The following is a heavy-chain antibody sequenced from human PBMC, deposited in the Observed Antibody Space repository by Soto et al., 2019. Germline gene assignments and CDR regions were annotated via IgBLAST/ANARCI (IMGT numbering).Heavy chain of an antibody. CDR1: GFTFSGSA. J-gene: IGHJ3*02. Sequence: PGGSLRLSCAASGFTFSGSAMHWVRQASGKGLEWVGLVRSKTNTYATAYAASVKGRFTISRDDSKNTAYLQLNSLKTEDTALYYCSRLGIVATFRDIWGQGTMVTVSS. D-gene: IGHD5-12*01. CDR3: SRLGIVATFRDI. V-gene: IGHV3-73*01. CDR2: VRSKTNTYAT.